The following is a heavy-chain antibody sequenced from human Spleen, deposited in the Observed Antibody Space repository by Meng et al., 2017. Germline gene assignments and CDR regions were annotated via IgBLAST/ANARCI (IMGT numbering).Heavy chain of an antibody. D-gene: IGHD3-10*01. V-gene: IGHV3-48*03. J-gene: IGHJ6*02. CDR1: GFSFSSYA. Sequence: GESLKISCAASGFSFSSYAMSWVRHSPGKGLEWASYISSSGTNIYYADSVKGRFTISRGNAKNSLYLQMNSLRAEDTALYYCVRGKGGYGSLDVWGQGTTVTVSS. CDR2: ISSSGTNI. CDR3: VRGKGGYGSLDV.